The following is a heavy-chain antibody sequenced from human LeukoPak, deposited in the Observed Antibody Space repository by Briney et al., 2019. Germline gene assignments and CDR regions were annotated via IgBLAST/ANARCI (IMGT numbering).Heavy chain of an antibody. D-gene: IGHD1-7*01. V-gene: IGHV4-39*07. Sequence: SETLSLTCIVPGGSISSSIYYWAWIRQSPGKGLEWIGTFSSGGSAYYNPSLTSRVSISKDTSDNQFSLRLYSVTAADTAVYYRARKQTGTMYDVWGQGTQVTVSS. CDR1: GGSISSSIYY. CDR2: FSSGGSA. J-gene: IGHJ4*02. CDR3: ARKQTGTMYDV.